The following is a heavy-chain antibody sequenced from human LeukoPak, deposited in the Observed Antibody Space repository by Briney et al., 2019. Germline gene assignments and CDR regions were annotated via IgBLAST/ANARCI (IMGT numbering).Heavy chain of an antibody. CDR3: AKGIAAAGFGFDY. Sequence: GRSLRLSCAASGFTFSSYGMHWVRQAPGKGLEWVAVISYDGSNKYYADSVKGRFTISRDNSKNTLYLQMNSLRAEDTAVYYCAKGIAAAGFGFDYWGQGTLVTVSS. CDR1: GFTFSSYG. V-gene: IGHV3-30*18. J-gene: IGHJ4*02. CDR2: ISYDGSNK. D-gene: IGHD6-13*01.